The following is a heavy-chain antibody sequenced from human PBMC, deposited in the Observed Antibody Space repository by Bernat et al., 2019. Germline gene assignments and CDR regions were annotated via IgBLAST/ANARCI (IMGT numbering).Heavy chain of an antibody. Sequence: QVQLQQWGAGLLKPSETLSLTCAVYGGSFSGYYWSWIRQPPGKGLEWIGEINHSGSTNYNPSLKSRVTISVDTSKNQFSLKLSSVTAADTAVYYCARAFGAVAGKKYFDYWGQGTLVTVSS. V-gene: IGHV4-34*01. CDR1: GGSFSGYY. J-gene: IGHJ4*02. D-gene: IGHD6-19*01. CDR3: ARAFGAVAGKKYFDY. CDR2: INHSGST.